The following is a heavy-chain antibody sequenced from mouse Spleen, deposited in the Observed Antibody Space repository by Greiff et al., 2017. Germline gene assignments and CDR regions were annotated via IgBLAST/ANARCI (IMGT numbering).Heavy chain of an antibody. CDR3: ARRELTLYYFDY. D-gene: IGHD1-1*01. J-gene: IGHJ2*01. CDR1: GYTFTSYW. CDR2: IDPSDSYT. V-gene: IGHV1-59*01. Sequence: VQLQQPGAELVRPGTSVKLSCKASGYTFTSYWMHWVKQRPGQGLEWIGVIDPSDSYTNYNQKFKGKATLTVDTSSSTAYMQLSSLTSEDSAVYYCARRELTLYYFDYWGQGTTLTVSS.